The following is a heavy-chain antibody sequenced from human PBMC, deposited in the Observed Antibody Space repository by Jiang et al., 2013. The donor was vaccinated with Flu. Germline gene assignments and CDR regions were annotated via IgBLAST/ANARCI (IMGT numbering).Heavy chain of an antibody. CDR1: GGSISSSSYY. Sequence: LLKPSETLSLTCTVSGGSISSSSYYWGWIRQPPGKGLEWIGSIYYSGSTYYNPSLKSRVTISVDTSKNQFSLKLSSVTAADTAVYYCARRLYDFWSGWAFDYWGQGTLVTVSS. CDR3: ARRLYDFWSGWAFDY. CDR2: IYYSGST. J-gene: IGHJ4*02. V-gene: IGHV4-39*01. D-gene: IGHD3-3*01.